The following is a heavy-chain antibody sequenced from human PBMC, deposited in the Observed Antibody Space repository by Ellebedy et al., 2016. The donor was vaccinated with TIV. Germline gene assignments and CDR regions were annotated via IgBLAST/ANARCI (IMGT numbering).Heavy chain of an antibody. CDR1: EFTFTNYG. CDR2: ITGSSSPI. Sequence: GESLKISCAASEFTFTNYGMNSVRQAPGKGLEWLSFITGSSSPIYYADSVKGRFTITRDNAKNTLYLQMNSLRDEDTAVYYCVRDRMGGSFDAWGQGTLVTVSS. J-gene: IGHJ4*02. V-gene: IGHV3-48*02. CDR3: VRDRMGGSFDA. D-gene: IGHD2-15*01.